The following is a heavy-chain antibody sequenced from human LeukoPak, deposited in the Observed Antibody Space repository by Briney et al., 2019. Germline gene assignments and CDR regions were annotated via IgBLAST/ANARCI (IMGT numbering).Heavy chain of an antibody. CDR1: GYSFTSYW. CDR2: IYPGDSDT. Sequence: ESPKISCKGSGYSFTSYWIGWVRQMPGKGLEWMGIIYPGDSDTRYIPSCQGQVTISADKYISTVYMQWSSLKASDTAMYYCARPYYDSSGYCVDYWGQGTLVTVS. D-gene: IGHD3-22*01. V-gene: IGHV5-51*01. CDR3: ARPYYDSSGYCVDY. J-gene: IGHJ4*02.